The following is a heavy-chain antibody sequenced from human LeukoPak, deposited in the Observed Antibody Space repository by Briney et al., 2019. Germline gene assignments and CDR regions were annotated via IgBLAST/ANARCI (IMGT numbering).Heavy chain of an antibody. CDR2: ISAYNGDT. Sequence: ASVKLSCTASVYTVTRYGLSWVRQAPGQGLGWMGWISAYNGDTMYAQNLQGRLTMTTDTSTSTAYMELRTLRSDDTAVYFCARLGTDYWGQGTLVVVSS. J-gene: IGHJ4*02. CDR1: VYTVTRYG. CDR3: ARLGTDY. D-gene: IGHD3-16*01. V-gene: IGHV1-18*01.